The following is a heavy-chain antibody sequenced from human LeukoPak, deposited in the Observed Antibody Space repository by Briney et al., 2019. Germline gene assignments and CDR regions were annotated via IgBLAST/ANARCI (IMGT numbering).Heavy chain of an antibody. CDR1: GYTFTSYG. V-gene: IGHV1-2*02. D-gene: IGHD3-22*01. CDR3: ARVARRAGRDSSGYYYSY. Sequence: GASVKVSCKTSGYTFTSYGISWVRQVPGQGLEWMGWINPNSGGTNYAQKFQGRVTMTRDTSISTAYMELSRLRSDDTAVYYCARVARRAGRDSSGYYYSYWGQGTLVTVSS. CDR2: INPNSGGT. J-gene: IGHJ4*02.